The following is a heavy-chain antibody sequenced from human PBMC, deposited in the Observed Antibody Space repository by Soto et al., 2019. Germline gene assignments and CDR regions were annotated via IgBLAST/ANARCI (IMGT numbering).Heavy chain of an antibody. J-gene: IGHJ4*02. V-gene: IGHV4-31*03. CDR1: GGSISSGGYY. CDR3: ARVGGGMVRAVITYYFDY. CDR2: IYYSGST. D-gene: IGHD3-10*01. Sequence: SETLSLTCTVSGGSISSGGYYWSWIRQHPGKGLEWIGYIYYSGSTYYNPSLKSRVTISVDTSKNQFSLKLSSVTAADTAVYYCARVGGGMVRAVITYYFDYWGQGTLVTVSS.